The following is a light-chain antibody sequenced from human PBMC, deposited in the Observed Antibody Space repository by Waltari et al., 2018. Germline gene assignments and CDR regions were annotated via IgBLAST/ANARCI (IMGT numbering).Light chain of an antibody. Sequence: EVVLTQSPATLSVSPGERPTLPCRASQSVSSNLAWYQQKPGQAPRLLIYGASTTATGIPARFSGSGSGTEFTLTISSLQSEDFAMYYCQQYNDWPATFGQGTKVEIK. CDR1: QSVSSN. V-gene: IGKV3-15*01. CDR2: GAS. J-gene: IGKJ1*01. CDR3: QQYNDWPAT.